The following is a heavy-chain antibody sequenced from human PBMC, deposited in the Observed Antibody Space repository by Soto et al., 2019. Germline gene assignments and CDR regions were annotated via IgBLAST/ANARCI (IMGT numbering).Heavy chain of an antibody. Sequence: QVQLVESGGGVVQPGRSLRLSCVVSGFIFSSFGMHWVRQAPGKGLEWVGFIWNDGSNTDYVDSVKGRFTISRDNSKNTLHLHTNSLSDEDTAVYYCAREGLSGSQPEFDNWGQGTLLTVSS. D-gene: IGHD1-26*01. CDR3: AREGLSGSQPEFDN. CDR2: IWNDGSNT. CDR1: GFIFSSFG. J-gene: IGHJ4*02. V-gene: IGHV3-33*01.